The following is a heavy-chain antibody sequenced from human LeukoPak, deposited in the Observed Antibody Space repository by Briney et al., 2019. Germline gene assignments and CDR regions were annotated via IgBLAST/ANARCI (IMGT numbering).Heavy chain of an antibody. CDR3: ARGNWNYASFWFDP. CDR1: GGSISSYY. V-gene: IGHV4-59*01. CDR2: ISYSGST. Sequence: SETLSLTCTVSGGSISSYYWSWIRQPPGKGLEWIGYISYSGSTNYNPSLKSRVSISVETSKNQFSLKLSSVTAADTAMYYCARGNWNYASFWFDPWSQGTLVTVSS. D-gene: IGHD1-7*01. J-gene: IGHJ5*02.